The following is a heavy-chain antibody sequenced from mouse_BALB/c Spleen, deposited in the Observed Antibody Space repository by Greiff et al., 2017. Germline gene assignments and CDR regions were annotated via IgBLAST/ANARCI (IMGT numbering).Heavy chain of an antibody. Sequence: EVKLQESGGGLVQPGGSLKLSCAASGFTFSSYTMSWVRQTPEKRLEWVAYISNGGGSTYYPDTVKGRFTISRDNAKNTLYLQMSSLKSEDTAMYYCARGLFDYWGQGTTLTVSS. V-gene: IGHV5-12-2*01. J-gene: IGHJ2*01. CDR3: ARGLFDY. CDR2: ISNGGGST. CDR1: GFTFSSYT.